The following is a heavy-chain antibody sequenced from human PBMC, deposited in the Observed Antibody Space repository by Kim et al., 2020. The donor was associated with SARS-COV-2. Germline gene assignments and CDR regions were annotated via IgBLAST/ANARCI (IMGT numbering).Heavy chain of an antibody. CDR3: TRDGTYDSSPFDP. J-gene: IGHJ5*02. CDR2: IRSKAYGGTT. D-gene: IGHD3-22*01. CDR1: GFTFGDYA. V-gene: IGHV3-49*04. Sequence: GGSLRLSCTASGFTFGDYAMSWVRQAPGKGLEWVGFIRSKAYGGTTEYAASVKGRFTISRDDSKSIAYLQMNSLKTEDTAVYYCTRDGTYDSSPFDPWGQGTLVTVSS.